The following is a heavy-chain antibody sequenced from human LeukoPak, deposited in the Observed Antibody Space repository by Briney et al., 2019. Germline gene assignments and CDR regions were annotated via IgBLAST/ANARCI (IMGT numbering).Heavy chain of an antibody. D-gene: IGHD4-11*01. CDR1: GYTFISYY. Sequence: ASVKVSCKASGYTFISYYIHWVRQAPGQGLEWMGIINPSGGSTRYAQKFQGRVSMTRDTSTGTIYMELSSLRSEDTAVYFCARDSGTVSDAFDIWGQGTMVTVSS. V-gene: IGHV1-46*01. CDR2: INPSGGST. J-gene: IGHJ3*02. CDR3: ARDSGTVSDAFDI.